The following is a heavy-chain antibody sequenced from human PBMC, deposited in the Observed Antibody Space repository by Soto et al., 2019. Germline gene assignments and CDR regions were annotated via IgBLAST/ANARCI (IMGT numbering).Heavy chain of an antibody. D-gene: IGHD2-21*02. CDR1: GYTFNTYY. J-gene: IGHJ4*02. CDR2: IHPSGGDT. V-gene: IGHV1-46*02. CDR3: ARGGHIAVVTASFDN. Sequence: QVQLVQSGAEVRKPGASVKVSCKPSGYTFNTYYLHWLRQAPGQALEWMGVIHPSGGDTTYAQKLLGRVTVTRDTYTTTVFMELSSQRSDDTAVYYCARGGHIAVVTASFDNWGQGTLVTVSS.